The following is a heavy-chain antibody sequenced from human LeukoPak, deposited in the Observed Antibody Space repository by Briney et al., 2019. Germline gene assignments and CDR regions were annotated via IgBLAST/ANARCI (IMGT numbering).Heavy chain of an antibody. CDR1: GYTFTGYY. V-gene: IGHV1-2*06. D-gene: IGHD2-8*01. CDR3: VLMADAFDI. CDR2: INPSSGGS. J-gene: IGHJ3*02. Sequence: WASVTVSCTASGYTFTGYYMHWVRQAPGQGLEWMGRINPSSGGSNYAPKFQGRVAMSRDTSISTAYMELSRLRSDDAAVYYCVLMADAFDIWGQGTMVTVSS.